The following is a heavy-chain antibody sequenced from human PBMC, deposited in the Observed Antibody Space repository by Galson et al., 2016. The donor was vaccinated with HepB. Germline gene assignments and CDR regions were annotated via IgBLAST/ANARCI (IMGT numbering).Heavy chain of an antibody. Sequence: SLRLSCAASGFTFSTYTLNWVRQAPGKGLEWVSSIKNSNSDVYYEDSVKGRFTISRGNAENSLYLRMDSLTAEDTAMYYCARARIAALGTGAFDMWGQGTMVTVSS. CDR3: ARARIAALGTGAFDM. D-gene: IGHD6-13*01. V-gene: IGHV3-21*01. CDR1: GFTFSTYT. J-gene: IGHJ3*02. CDR2: IKNSNSDV.